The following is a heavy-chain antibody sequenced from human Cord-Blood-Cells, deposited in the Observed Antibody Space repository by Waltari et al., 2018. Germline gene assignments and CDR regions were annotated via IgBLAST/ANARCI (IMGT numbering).Heavy chain of an antibody. V-gene: IGHV3-48*03. Sequence: EVQLVESGGGLVQPGGSLRLSCAASGFTFSSHEMNWVRPAPGKGLEWVSYISSSGSTIYYADSVKGRFTISRDNAKNSLYLQMNSLRAEDTAVYYCARDFPGSKVVIDAFDIWGQGTMVTVSS. J-gene: IGHJ3*02. CDR2: ISSSGSTI. CDR1: GFTFSSHE. D-gene: IGHD3-22*01. CDR3: ARDFPGSKVVIDAFDI.